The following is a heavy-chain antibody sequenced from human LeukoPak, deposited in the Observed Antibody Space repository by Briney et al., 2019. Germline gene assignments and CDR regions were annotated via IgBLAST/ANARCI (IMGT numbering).Heavy chain of an antibody. J-gene: IGHJ6*03. Sequence: LPGGSLRLSCAASGFTFSSYAMSWVRQAPGKGLEWVSAISGSGGSTYYADSVKGRFTIFRDNSKNTLYLQMNSLRAEDTAVYYCAKISYDYIWGSYRYMDVWGKGTTVTVSS. D-gene: IGHD3-16*01. CDR3: AKISYDYIWGSYRYMDV. CDR2: ISGSGGST. V-gene: IGHV3-23*01. CDR1: GFTFSSYA.